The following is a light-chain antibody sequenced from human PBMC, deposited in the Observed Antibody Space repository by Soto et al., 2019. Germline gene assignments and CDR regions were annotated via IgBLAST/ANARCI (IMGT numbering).Light chain of an antibody. Sequence: EIVLTQSPATLSVSPGERATLSCRASQSVNKHLAWYQHRPGQAPRLLIYGASSRATGIPDRFSGSGSGTDFTLTISRLEPEDFAVYYCQQYGSSITCGQGTRLEI. CDR1: QSVNKH. V-gene: IGKV3-20*01. CDR2: GAS. CDR3: QQYGSSIT. J-gene: IGKJ5*01.